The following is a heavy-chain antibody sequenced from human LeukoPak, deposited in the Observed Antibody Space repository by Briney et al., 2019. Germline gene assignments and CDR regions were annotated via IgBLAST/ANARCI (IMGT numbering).Heavy chain of an antibody. CDR3: AKDSEYSSSSGQGYFDY. Sequence: GGSLRLSCAASGFTFSSYGMHWVRQAPGKRLEWVAFIRYVGSNKYYADSVKGRFTISRDNSKNTLYLQMNSLRAEDTAVYYCAKDSEYSSSSGQGYFDYWGQGTLVTVSS. CDR1: GFTFSSYG. J-gene: IGHJ4*02. D-gene: IGHD6-6*01. V-gene: IGHV3-30*02. CDR2: IRYVGSNK.